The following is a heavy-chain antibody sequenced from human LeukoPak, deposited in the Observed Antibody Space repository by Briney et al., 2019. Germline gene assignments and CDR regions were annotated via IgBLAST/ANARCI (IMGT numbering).Heavy chain of an antibody. V-gene: IGHV4-59*01. Sequence: SETLSLTFTVSGGSLSRYYWSWIRQPPGKGVDGIGYIYYSGSTNYNPSLKNRVTISLDTSKNQFSLKLSSVTAADTAVYYCARVITDQFDAFDIWGQGTMVTVSS. D-gene: IGHD1-14*01. J-gene: IGHJ3*02. CDR3: ARVITDQFDAFDI. CDR2: IYYSGST. CDR1: GGSLSRYY.